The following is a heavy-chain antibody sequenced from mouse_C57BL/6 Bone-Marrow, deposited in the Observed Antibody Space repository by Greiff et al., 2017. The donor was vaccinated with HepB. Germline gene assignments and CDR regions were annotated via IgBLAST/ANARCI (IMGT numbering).Heavy chain of an antibody. CDR2: INPGSGGT. J-gene: IGHJ1*03. D-gene: IGHD1-1*01. Sequence: QVQLQQSGAELVRPGTSVKVSCKASGYAFTNYLIEWVKQRPGQGLEWIGVINPGSGGTNYNEKFKGKATLTADKSSSTAYMQLSSLTSEGSAVSVCAREAHCYYGSSPWYFDVWGTGTTVTVSS. CDR3: AREAHCYYGSSPWYFDV. V-gene: IGHV1-54*01. CDR1: GYAFTNYL.